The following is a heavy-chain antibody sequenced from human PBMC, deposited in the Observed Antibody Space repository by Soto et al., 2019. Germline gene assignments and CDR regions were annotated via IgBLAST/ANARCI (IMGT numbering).Heavy chain of an antibody. CDR1: GYTFSTST. V-gene: IGHV1-18*04. CDR3: AIANYGDDDY. D-gene: IGHD4-17*01. Sequence: LVQSGAEAKKPGTSVKVSCKASGYTFSTSTISWVRQAPGQGLEWLGWIKAYSGNTNYAPKLQGRVTMTTDTSTITAYLELRSLTHDDTAMYYCAIANYGDDDYWGQGTLVTVSS. J-gene: IGHJ4*02. CDR2: IKAYSGNT.